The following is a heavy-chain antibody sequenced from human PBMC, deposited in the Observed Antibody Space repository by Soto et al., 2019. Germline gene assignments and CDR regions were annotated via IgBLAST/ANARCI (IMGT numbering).Heavy chain of an antibody. J-gene: IGHJ6*02. CDR1: GFTFSSYA. CDR2: ISYDGSNK. CDR3: ARSRNSSGWYPFYYYYGMDV. D-gene: IGHD6-19*01. V-gene: IGHV3-30-3*01. Sequence: SLRLSCAASGFTFSSYAMHWVRQAPGKGLEWVAVISYDGSNKYYADSVKGRFTISRDNSKNTLYLQMNSLRAEDTAVYYCARSRNSSGWYPFYYYYGMDVWGQGTTVTVSS.